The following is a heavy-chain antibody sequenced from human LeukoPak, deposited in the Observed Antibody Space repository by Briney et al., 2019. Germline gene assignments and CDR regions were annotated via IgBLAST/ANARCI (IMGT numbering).Heavy chain of an antibody. CDR3: ARRGSSFFDY. V-gene: IGHV4-39*01. J-gene: IGHJ4*02. CDR1: GDSISSSTYY. Sequence: PSETLSLTCTVSGDSISSSTYYWGWIRQPPGKGLGWIGSIYYSGSTYYNPSLKSRVTISMDTSKNQSSLRLSSVTAADTAVYYCARRGSSFFDYWGQGILVTVSS. D-gene: IGHD6-13*01. CDR2: IYYSGST.